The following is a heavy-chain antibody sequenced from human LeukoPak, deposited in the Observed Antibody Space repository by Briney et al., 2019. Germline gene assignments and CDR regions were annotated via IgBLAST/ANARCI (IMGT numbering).Heavy chain of an antibody. Sequence: PGRSLRLSCAASGFTFSSYGMHWVRQAPGKGLEWVAVIWYDGSNKYYADSVKGRFTISRDNSKNTLYLQMNSLRAEDTAVYYCARCDEARVATILTAVYYSGMDVWGQGTTVTVSS. V-gene: IGHV3-33*01. J-gene: IGHJ6*02. CDR3: ARCDEARVATILTAVYYSGMDV. CDR1: GFTFSSYG. CDR2: IWYDGSNK. D-gene: IGHD5-12*01.